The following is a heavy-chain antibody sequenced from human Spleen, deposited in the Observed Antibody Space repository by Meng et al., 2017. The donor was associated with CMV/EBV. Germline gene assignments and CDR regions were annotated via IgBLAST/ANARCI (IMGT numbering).Heavy chain of an antibody. Sequence: SVKVSCKASGGTFSSYAISWVRQAPGQGLEWMARIIPELNVPSYAQKFQDRVTMIADRSTGTAYMELSSLGSEDTAVYYCARGDEKGPDAHYALDLWGQGTSVTVSS. CDR3: ARGDEKGPDAHYALDL. CDR2: IIPELNVP. V-gene: IGHV1-69*04. D-gene: IGHD3-16*01. CDR1: GGTFSSYA. J-gene: IGHJ6*02.